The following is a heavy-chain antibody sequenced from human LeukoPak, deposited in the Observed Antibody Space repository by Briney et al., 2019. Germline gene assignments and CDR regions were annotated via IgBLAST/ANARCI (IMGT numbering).Heavy chain of an antibody. CDR2: ISGSGGST. CDR1: GFTFSSYG. D-gene: IGHD3-10*01. V-gene: IGHV3-23*01. CDR3: ARTFGTGSMYYFDY. J-gene: IGHJ4*02. Sequence: GGSLRLSCAASGFTFSSYGMSWVRQAPGQGLEWVAAISGSGGSTHYADPVKGRFTISRDNSKNTLSLQMNSLRPDDTAAYFCARTFGTGSMYYFDYWGRGTLVTVSS.